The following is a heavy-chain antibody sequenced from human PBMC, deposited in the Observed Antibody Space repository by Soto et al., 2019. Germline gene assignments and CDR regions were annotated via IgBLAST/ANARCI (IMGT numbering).Heavy chain of an antibody. J-gene: IGHJ5*01. CDR1: AFFFTDYY. CDR3: SRGNRGVGVWVDS. Sequence: PYGSLILSCAASAFFFTDYYMTWLRQDTGKGLEWVSHISSSGITITYPDSVKGRFTLSRDNANNSLYLQMDSRRAEDTAVAYCSRGNRGVGVWVDS. D-gene: IGHD2-8*01. V-gene: IGHV3-11*01. CDR2: ISSSGITI.